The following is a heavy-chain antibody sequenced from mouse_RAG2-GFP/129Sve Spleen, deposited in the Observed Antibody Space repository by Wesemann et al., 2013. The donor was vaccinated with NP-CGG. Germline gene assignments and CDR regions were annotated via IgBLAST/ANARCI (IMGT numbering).Heavy chain of an antibody. CDR2: ISSGGSYT. J-gene: IGHJ1*01. CDR1: GFTFSSYG. D-gene: IGHD1-1*01. Sequence: EVQLVESGGDLVKPGGSLKLSCAASGFTFSSYGMSWVRQTPDKRLEWVATISSGGSYTYYPDSVKGRFTISRDNAKNTLYLQMSSLKSEDTAMYYCARPRDGGSSYDWYFDVWGAGTTVTVSS. V-gene: IGHV5-6*01. CDR3: ARPRDGGSSYDWYFDV.